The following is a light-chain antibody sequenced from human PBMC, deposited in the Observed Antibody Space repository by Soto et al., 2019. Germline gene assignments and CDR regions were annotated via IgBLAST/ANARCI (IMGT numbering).Light chain of an antibody. V-gene: IGLV2-23*03. CDR3: WSYAGNTIFV. Sequence: QSALTQPASVSGSPGQAITISCTGTNNDVGGYKLVSWYQQHPGKVPKVVIYEGIKRPSGVSNRFSGSKSGNTASLAVSGLQAEDEAYYYCWSYAGNTIFVFCGGTKLTVL. CDR1: NNDVGGYKL. CDR2: EGI. J-gene: IGLJ2*01.